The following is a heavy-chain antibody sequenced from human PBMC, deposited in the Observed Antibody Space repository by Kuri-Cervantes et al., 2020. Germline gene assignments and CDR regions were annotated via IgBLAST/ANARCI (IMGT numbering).Heavy chain of an antibody. V-gene: IGHV4-30-4*01. D-gene: IGHD6-19*01. J-gene: IGHJ5*02. CDR1: GGSISSGDYY. CDR2: IYYSGST. Sequence: SCTVSGGSISSGDYYWSWIRQPPGKGLEWIGYIYYSGSTYYNPSLKSRVTISVDTSKNQFSLKLSSVTAADTAVNYCARVSIAVAGTGNWFDPWGQGTLVTVSS. CDR3: ARVSIAVAGTGNWFDP.